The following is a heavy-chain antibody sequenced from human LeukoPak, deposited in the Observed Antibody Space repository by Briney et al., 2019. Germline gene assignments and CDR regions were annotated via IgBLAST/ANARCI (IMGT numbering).Heavy chain of an antibody. CDR1: GGSINNYY. Sequence: SETLSLTCSVSGGSINNYYWSWIRQPPGKGLEWIGLIYYSGSTNYNPSLKSRVTISVDTSKNQFSLKLSSVTAADTAVYYCARDGSGGMDVWGQGTTVTVSS. CDR3: ARDGSGGMDV. CDR2: IYYSGST. V-gene: IGHV4-59*01. J-gene: IGHJ6*02.